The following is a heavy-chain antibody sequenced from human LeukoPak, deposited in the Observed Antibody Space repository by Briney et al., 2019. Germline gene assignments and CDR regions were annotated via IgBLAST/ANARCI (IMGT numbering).Heavy chain of an antibody. D-gene: IGHD5-12*01. CDR1: GGSISSYY. V-gene: IGHV4-59*01. J-gene: IGHJ6*03. CDR2: IYYSVST. CDR3: ARAAGYSGYDYSGYYYYMDV. Sequence: SETLSLTCTVSGGSISSYYWSWIRQPPGKGLEWIGYIYYSVSTNYNPSLKSRVTISVDTSKNQFSLKLSSVTAADTAVYYCARAAGYSGYDYSGYYYYMDVWGKGTTVTISS.